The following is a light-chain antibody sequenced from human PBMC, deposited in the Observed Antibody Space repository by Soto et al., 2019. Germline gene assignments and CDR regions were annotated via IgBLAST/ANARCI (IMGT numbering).Light chain of an antibody. Sequence: EIVMTQSPATLSASPGERATLSCRASQSVSSKLAWYQQKPGQAPRLLIYDASNRATGIPARFSGSGSGTDFTLTISSLQPDDFATYYCQQYNSYSRTFGQGTKVDIK. V-gene: IGKV3D-15*01. CDR2: DAS. J-gene: IGKJ1*01. CDR3: QQYNSYSRT. CDR1: QSVSSK.